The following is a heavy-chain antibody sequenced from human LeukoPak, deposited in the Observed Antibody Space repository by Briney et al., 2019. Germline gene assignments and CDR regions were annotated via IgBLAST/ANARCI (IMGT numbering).Heavy chain of an antibody. CDR2: IRNKANSYTT. V-gene: IGHV3-72*01. CDR3: ARGVRTNPNWYFDF. D-gene: IGHD2-8*01. CDR1: GFSFTDHY. J-gene: IGHJ2*01. Sequence: PGGSLRLSCAASGFSFTDHYMDWVRQAPGKGLEWIVRIRNKANSYTTECAASVKGRFTISRDDSENSLHLQMNSLKTEDTAVYYCARGVRTNPNWYFDFWGRGTLVTVSS.